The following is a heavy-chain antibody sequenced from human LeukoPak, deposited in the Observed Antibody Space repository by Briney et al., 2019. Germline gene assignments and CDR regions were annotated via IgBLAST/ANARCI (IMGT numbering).Heavy chain of an antibody. CDR1: GFTFSNAW. CDR3: TTGQRRYDSSGFYPYYFDH. J-gene: IGHJ4*02. D-gene: IGHD3-22*01. CDR2: TKSKTDDGAI. V-gene: IGHV3-15*01. Sequence: GGSLRLSCAASGFTFSNAWMTWVRQAPGKGLEWVGRTKSKTDDGAIDYAAPVKGRFTISRDDSKNTLYLQMDSLKTEDTAVYYCTTGQRRYDSSGFYPYYFDHWGQGTLVTVSS.